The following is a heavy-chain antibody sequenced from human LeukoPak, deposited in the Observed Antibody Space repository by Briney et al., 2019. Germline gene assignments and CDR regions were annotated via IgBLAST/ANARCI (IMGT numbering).Heavy chain of an antibody. CDR2: INHSGSN. CDR3: AREDWYFDL. V-gene: IGHV4-34*10. CDR1: GGSLTDYY. J-gene: IGHJ2*01. Sequence: SETLSLTCAVYGGSLTDYYWAWIRQPPGKGLEGIGEINHSGSNNYSPSLKSRMTISLDTSNNQFFLKLNSVTAADTAVYYCAREDWYFDLWGRGTLVTVSS.